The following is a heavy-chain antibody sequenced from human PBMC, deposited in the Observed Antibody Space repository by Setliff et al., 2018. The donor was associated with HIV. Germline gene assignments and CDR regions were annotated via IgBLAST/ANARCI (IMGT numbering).Heavy chain of an antibody. D-gene: IGHD3-10*01. CDR3: ARAYYYSSGGTYYYYGMDV. V-gene: IGHV3-20*04. J-gene: IGHJ6*02. Sequence: PGGSLRLSCAASGFTFDDYGMSWVRQAPGKGLEWVSGINWNGGSTGYADSVKGRFTISRDNAKNSLYLEMNSLKDEDTALYYCARAYYYSSGGTYYYYGMDVWGQGTTVTVSS. CDR2: INWNGGST. CDR1: GFTFDDYG.